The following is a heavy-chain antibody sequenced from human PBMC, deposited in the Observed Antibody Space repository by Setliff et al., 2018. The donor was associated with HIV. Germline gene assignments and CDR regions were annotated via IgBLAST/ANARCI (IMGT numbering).Heavy chain of an antibody. Sequence: PSETLSLTCAVYGGSFSGYYWSWIRQPPGKGLEWIGEINHSGSTNYNMSLWSRVTISLDASRNQFSLELISVTAADTAVYYCARSDQYGSGTSLPFDCFDLWGLGTMVTVSS. J-gene: IGHJ3*01. D-gene: IGHD3-10*01. V-gene: IGHV4-34*01. CDR3: ARSDQYGSGTSLPFDCFDL. CDR1: GGSFSGYY. CDR2: INHSGST.